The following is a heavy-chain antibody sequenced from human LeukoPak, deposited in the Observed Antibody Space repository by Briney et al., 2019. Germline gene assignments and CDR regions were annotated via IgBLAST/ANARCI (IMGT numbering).Heavy chain of an antibody. D-gene: IGHD3-10*01. CDR3: ARRRYGLGSYSDAFDI. CDR2: IWYDGTNK. Sequence: GGSLRLSCAASGFTFSSYGMHWVRQAPGKGLEWVAAIWYDGTNKYYADSVKGRFTISRENAKNSLSLQMNSLRAGDTAVYYCARRRYGLGSYSDAFDIWGQGTMVTVSS. V-gene: IGHV3-33*01. J-gene: IGHJ3*02. CDR1: GFTFSSYG.